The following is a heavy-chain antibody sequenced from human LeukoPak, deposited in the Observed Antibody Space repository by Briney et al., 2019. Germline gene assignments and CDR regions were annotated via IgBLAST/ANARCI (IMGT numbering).Heavy chain of an antibody. V-gene: IGHV4-4*02. J-gene: IGHJ6*02. CDR2: IYHSGST. CDR1: GGSISSSNW. D-gene: IGHD4-23*01. CDR3: ARDRGGNPSYGMDV. Sequence: SETLSLTCAVSGGSISSSNWWSWVRQPPGKGLEWIGEIYHSGSTNYNPSLKSRVTISVDKSKNQFSLKLSSVTAADTAVYYCARDRGGNPSYGMDVWGQGTTVTVSS.